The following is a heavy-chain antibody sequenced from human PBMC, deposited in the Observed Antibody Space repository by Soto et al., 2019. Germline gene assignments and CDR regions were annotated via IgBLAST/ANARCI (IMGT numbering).Heavy chain of an antibody. J-gene: IGHJ4*02. V-gene: IGHV4-4*02. CDR3: AHRPRVGAAI. CDR1: GGSISNSNW. CDR2: NFHSGST. Sequence: QVQLQESGPGLVKPSGTLSLTCAVFGGSISNSNWWTWVRQPPGKGLVWIGENFHSGSTNYNSSLMGRVTISVDKANNQFSLKLSSVTAADTAVYYCAHRPRVGAAIWGQGTLVTVSS. D-gene: IGHD1-26*01.